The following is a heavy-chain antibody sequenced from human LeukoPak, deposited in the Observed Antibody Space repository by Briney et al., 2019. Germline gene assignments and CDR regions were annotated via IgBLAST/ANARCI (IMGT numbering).Heavy chain of an antibody. V-gene: IGHV4-39*01. CDR3: VRRVAGSSYRDY. J-gene: IGHJ4*02. CDR1: GDSISSSSYY. CDR2: ILYSGST. D-gene: IGHD3-22*01. Sequence: PAETLSLTCTVSGDSISSSSYYWGWIRQPPGKGLEWIGNILYSGSTNYNPSLKSRVTISVDTSKNQFSLKLSSVTAADTADYYCVRRVAGSSYRDYWGQGTLVTVSS.